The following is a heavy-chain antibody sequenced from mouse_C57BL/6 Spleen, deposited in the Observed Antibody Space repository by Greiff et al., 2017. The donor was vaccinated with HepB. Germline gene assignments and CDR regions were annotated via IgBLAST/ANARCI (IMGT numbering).Heavy chain of an antibody. V-gene: IGHV1-80*01. CDR2: IYPGDGDT. CDR3: ARGGYDSHYGRYYYAMDY. Sequence: VKLQESGAELVKPGASVKISCKASGYAFSSYWMNWVKQRPGKGLEWIGQIYPGDGDTNYNGKFKGKATLTADKSSSTAYMQLSSLTSEDSAVYVGARGGYDSHYGRYYYAMDYWGQGTSVTVSS. CDR1: GYAFSSYW. D-gene: IGHD2-5*01. J-gene: IGHJ4*01.